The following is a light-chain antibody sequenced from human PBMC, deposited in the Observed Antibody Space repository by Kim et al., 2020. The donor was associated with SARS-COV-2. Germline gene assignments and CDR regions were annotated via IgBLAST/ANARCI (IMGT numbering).Light chain of an antibody. V-gene: IGKV3-11*01. Sequence: LSPGERATLSCRASQSVSSYLAWYQQKPGQAPRLLIYDASNRATGIPARFSGSGSRTDFTLTISSLEPEDFAVYYCQQRSNWPPYTFGQGTKLEIK. CDR1: QSVSSY. CDR2: DAS. CDR3: QQRSNWPPYT. J-gene: IGKJ2*01.